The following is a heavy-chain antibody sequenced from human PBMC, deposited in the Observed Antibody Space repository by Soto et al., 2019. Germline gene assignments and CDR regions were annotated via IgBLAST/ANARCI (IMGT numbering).Heavy chain of an antibody. J-gene: IGHJ4*02. CDR2: ISYDGSNK. CDR1: GFTFSSYA. Sequence: GGSLRLSCAASGFTFSSYAMHWVRQAPGKGLEWVAVISYDGSNKYYADSVKGRFTISRDNSKNTLYLQMNSLRAEDTAVYYCARDKRPRGYEDFDYWGQGTLVTVSS. D-gene: IGHD5-12*01. V-gene: IGHV3-30-3*01. CDR3: ARDKRPRGYEDFDY.